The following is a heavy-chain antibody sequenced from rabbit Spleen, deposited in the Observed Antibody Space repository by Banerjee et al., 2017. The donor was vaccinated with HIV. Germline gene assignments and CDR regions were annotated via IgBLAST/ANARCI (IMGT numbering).Heavy chain of an antibody. CDR3: ARDLRGIIGWNFNL. Sequence: QSLEESGGDLVKPGASLTLTCIASGVSFSGDSYMCWVRQAPGKGLEWIACIDTGSSGFTYFASWAKGRFTISKTSSTTVTLQMTRLTAADTGTYFCARDLRGIIGWNFNLWGPGTLVTVS. V-gene: IGHV1S40*01. CDR1: GVSFSGDSY. CDR2: IDTGSSGFT. D-gene: IGHD1-1*01. J-gene: IGHJ4*01.